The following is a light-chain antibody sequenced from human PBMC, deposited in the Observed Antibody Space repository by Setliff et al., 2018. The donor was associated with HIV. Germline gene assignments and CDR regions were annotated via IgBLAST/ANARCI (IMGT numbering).Light chain of an antibody. CDR2: GAS. V-gene: IGKV3-20*01. CDR1: QSVGNYY. Sequence: EIVLTQSPVTLSLSPGERATLSCRASQSVGNYYLGWYQLKPGQPPRLLFYGASTRASGVPDRFSGSGSGSDFTLTITRLEPEDFAVYYCQQYDHLPITFGQGTRLEIK. J-gene: IGKJ5*01. CDR3: QQYDHLPIT.